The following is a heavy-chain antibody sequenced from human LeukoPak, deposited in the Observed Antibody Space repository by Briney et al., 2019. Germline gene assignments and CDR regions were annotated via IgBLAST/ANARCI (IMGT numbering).Heavy chain of an antibody. Sequence: ASVTVSCKASGYTFTGYYMHWVRQAPGQGLEWMGIINPSGGSTSYAQKFQGRVTTTRDTSTSTVYMELSRLRSEDTAVYYCARGGYGDRIDYWGQGTLVSVSS. D-gene: IGHD4-17*01. CDR1: GYTFTGYY. CDR2: INPSGGST. J-gene: IGHJ4*02. CDR3: ARGGYGDRIDY. V-gene: IGHV1-46*01.